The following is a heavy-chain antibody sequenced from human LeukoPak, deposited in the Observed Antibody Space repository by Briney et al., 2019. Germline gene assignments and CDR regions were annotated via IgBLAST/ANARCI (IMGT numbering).Heavy chain of an antibody. Sequence: ASVKVSCKASGGTFSSYAISWVRQAPGQGLEWMGGIIPIFGTADYAQKFQGRVTITTDESTSTAYMELSSLRSEDTAVYYCARFSSGSYYTPDAFDIWGQGTMVTVSS. J-gene: IGHJ3*02. CDR2: IIPIFGTA. CDR1: GGTFSSYA. D-gene: IGHD3-10*01. CDR3: ARFSSGSYYTPDAFDI. V-gene: IGHV1-69*05.